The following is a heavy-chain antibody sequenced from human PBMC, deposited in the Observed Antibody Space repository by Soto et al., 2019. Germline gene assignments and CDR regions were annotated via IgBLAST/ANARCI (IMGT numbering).Heavy chain of an antibody. CDR2: IYSSGST. J-gene: IGHJ4*02. CDR1: GGSISGYF. D-gene: IGHD5-12*01. V-gene: IGHV4-59*01. CDR3: ARSEKGMATILDY. Sequence: SETLSLTCTVSGGSISGYFWNWIRQPPGKGLEWIGYIYSSGSTNYNPSLKSRVTISVDTSKNKFSLNLSSVTAADTAVYYCARSEKGMATILDYWGQGILVTVSS.